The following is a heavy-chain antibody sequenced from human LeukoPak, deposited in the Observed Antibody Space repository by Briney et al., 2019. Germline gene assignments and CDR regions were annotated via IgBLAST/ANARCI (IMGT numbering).Heavy chain of an antibody. Sequence: ASVKVSCKASGYTFTGYYMHWVRQAPGQGLEWMGWINPNSGGTNYAQKFQGRVTMTRDTSISTAYMELSRLRSDDTAVYYCARVDERGYSGYDSGGLYWFDPWGQGTLVTVSS. J-gene: IGHJ5*02. CDR2: INPNSGGT. V-gene: IGHV1-2*02. D-gene: IGHD5-12*01. CDR3: ARVDERGYSGYDSGGLYWFDP. CDR1: GYTFTGYY.